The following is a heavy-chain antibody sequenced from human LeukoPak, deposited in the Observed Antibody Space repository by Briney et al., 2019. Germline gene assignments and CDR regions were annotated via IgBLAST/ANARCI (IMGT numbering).Heavy chain of an antibody. Sequence: SETLSLTCTVSGGSISSYYWSWIRQPPGKGLEWIGEINHSGSTNYNPSLKSRVTISVDTSKNQFSLKLSSVTAADTAVYYCAGGFRAAYCGGDCSTFDYWGQGTLVTVSS. J-gene: IGHJ4*02. CDR2: INHSGST. CDR3: AGGFRAAYCGGDCSTFDY. D-gene: IGHD2-21*01. V-gene: IGHV4-34*01. CDR1: GGSISSYY.